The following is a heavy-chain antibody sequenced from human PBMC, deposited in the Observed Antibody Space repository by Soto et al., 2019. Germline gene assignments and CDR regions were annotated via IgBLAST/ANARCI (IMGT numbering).Heavy chain of an antibody. J-gene: IGHJ4*02. CDR2: IYYSGST. V-gene: IGHV4-39*01. CDR3: ASHSGDYYDSSGYYYLGY. Sequence: QLQLQESGPGLVKPSETLSLTCTVSGGSISSSSYYWGWIRQPPGKGLEWIGSIYYSGSTYYNPSLKSRVTISVDTSKNQFSLKLSSVTAADTAVYYCASHSGDYYDSSGYYYLGYWGQGTLVTVSS. D-gene: IGHD3-22*01. CDR1: GGSISSSSYY.